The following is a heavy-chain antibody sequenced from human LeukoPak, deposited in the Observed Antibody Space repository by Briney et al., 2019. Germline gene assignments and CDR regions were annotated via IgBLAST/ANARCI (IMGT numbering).Heavy chain of an antibody. CDR1: GFTFSSYG. V-gene: IGHV3-33*01. CDR3: ARELGGYSGYDY. CDR2: IWYDGSNK. Sequence: GGSLRLSCAASGFTFSSYGMHWVRQAPGKGLEWVAVIWYDGSNKYYADSVKGRFTISRDNSKNTLYLQMNSLRAEDTAVYYCARELGGYSGYDYWGQGTLVTVSS. D-gene: IGHD5-12*01. J-gene: IGHJ4*02.